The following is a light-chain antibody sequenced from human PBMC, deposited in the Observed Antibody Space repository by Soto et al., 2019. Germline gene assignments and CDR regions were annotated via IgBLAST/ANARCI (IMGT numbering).Light chain of an antibody. Sequence: DIRMTQSPSSLSASVGDRVTITCRASQSISSYLNWYQQKPGKAPKLLIYAASSLQSGVPSRFSGSGSGTDFTLTISSLQPEDFATYYCQQSYSTPQAWTFGQGTKVEIK. CDR3: QQSYSTPQAWT. CDR1: QSISSY. J-gene: IGKJ1*01. V-gene: IGKV1-39*01. CDR2: AAS.